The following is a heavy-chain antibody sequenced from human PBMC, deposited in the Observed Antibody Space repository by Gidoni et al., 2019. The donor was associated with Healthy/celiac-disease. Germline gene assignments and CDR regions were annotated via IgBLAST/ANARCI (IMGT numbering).Heavy chain of an antibody. Sequence: QITLKESGPTLVKPTQTLTLTCTFSGFSLSTSGVGVGWIRQPPGKALEWLALIYWDDDKRHSPSLKSKLTITKDTSKNQVVLKKTNMDPVDTATYYRAHKLHYDFWSGYSQFAFDIWGQGTMVTVSS. CDR1: GFSLSTSGVG. D-gene: IGHD3-3*01. V-gene: IGHV2-5*02. CDR2: IYWDDDK. J-gene: IGHJ3*02. CDR3: AHKLHYDFWSGYSQFAFDI.